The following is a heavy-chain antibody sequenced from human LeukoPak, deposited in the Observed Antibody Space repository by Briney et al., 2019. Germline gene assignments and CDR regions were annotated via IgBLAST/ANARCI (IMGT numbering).Heavy chain of an antibody. V-gene: IGHV4-34*01. CDR2: INHSGST. J-gene: IGHJ6*02. CDR1: GGSFSGYY. CDR3: ARHGGIYYGSGSYSRDYYGMDV. Sequence: PSETLSLTCAVYGGSFSGYYWSWIRQPPGKGLEWIGEINHSGSTNYDPSLKSRVTISVDTSKNQFSLKLSSVTAADTAVYYCARHGGIYYGSGSYSRDYYGMDVWGQGTTVTVSS. D-gene: IGHD3-10*01.